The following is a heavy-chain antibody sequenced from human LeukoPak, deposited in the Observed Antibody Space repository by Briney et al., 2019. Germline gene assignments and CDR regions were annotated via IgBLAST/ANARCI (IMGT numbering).Heavy chain of an antibody. Sequence: ASAKVSCKASGYTFTSYAMHWVRQAPGQRLEWMGWINAGNGNTKYSQKFQGRVTITRDTSASTAYMELSSLRSEDTAVYYCARDASSSGWYEGLPFDYWGQGTLVTVSS. J-gene: IGHJ4*02. D-gene: IGHD6-19*01. CDR2: INAGNGNT. V-gene: IGHV1-3*01. CDR3: ARDASSSGWYEGLPFDY. CDR1: GYTFTSYA.